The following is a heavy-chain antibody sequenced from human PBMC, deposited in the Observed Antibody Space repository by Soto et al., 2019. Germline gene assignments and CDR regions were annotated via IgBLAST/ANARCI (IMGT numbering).Heavy chain of an antibody. V-gene: IGHV4-39*01. D-gene: IGHD3-22*01. CDR3: ARYYDNSNRPYFHH. Sequence: PSETLSLTCAVSGGSISSTTYYWAWIRQPPGKGLEWVATIYYSGATYYNPSLKSRLTISIDTSKNQFSLRLSSVTAADTAMYYCARYYDNSNRPYFHHWGQGTRVTVSS. CDR1: GGSISSTTYY. J-gene: IGHJ1*01. CDR2: IYYSGAT.